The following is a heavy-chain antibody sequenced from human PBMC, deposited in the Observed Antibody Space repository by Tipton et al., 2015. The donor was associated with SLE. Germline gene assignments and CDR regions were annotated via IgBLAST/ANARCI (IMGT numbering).Heavy chain of an antibody. Sequence: SLRLSCAASGFTFSSYSMNWVRQAPGKGLEWVSSISSSSSYKYYADSVKGRFTISRDNAKNSLYLQMNSLRAEDTAVYYCARDLTYYDFWSGPYFDYWGQGTLVTVSS. V-gene: IGHV3-21*01. CDR3: ARDLTYYDFWSGPYFDY. CDR2: ISSSSSYK. CDR1: GFTFSSYS. D-gene: IGHD3-3*01. J-gene: IGHJ4*02.